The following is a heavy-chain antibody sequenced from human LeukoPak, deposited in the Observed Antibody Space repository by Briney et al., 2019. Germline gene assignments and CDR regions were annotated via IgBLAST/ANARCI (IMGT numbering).Heavy chain of an antibody. CDR1: GFIVSSNY. Sequence: PGGSLRLSCAASGFIVSSNYMSWVRQAPGKGLEWVGRIKSKTDGGTTDYAAPVKGRFTISRDDSKNTLYLQMNSLKTEDTAVYYCTTDFGVYYYYGMDVWGQGTTVTVSS. V-gene: IGHV3-15*01. J-gene: IGHJ6*02. CDR3: TTDFGVYYYYGMDV. CDR2: IKSKTDGGTT. D-gene: IGHD3-3*01.